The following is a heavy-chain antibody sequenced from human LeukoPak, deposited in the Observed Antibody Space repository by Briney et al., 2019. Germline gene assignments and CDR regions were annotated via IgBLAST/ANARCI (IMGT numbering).Heavy chain of an antibody. CDR1: GFTFTSYA. J-gene: IGHJ4*02. V-gene: IGHV3-23*01. D-gene: IGHD4-17*01. Sequence: GGSLRLSCAASGFTFTSYAMSWVRQAPGKGLEWESSVTGSGGGTYYADFVKGRFTISRDNSKKSLDIQMNSLRAEDTAVYYCAKERLGGNYGDYAVDFWGQGTMVAVSS. CDR3: AKERLGGNYGDYAVDF. CDR2: VTGSGGGT.